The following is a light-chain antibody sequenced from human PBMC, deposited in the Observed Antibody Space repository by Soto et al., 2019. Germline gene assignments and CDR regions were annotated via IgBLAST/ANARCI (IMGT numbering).Light chain of an antibody. J-gene: IGKJ5*01. CDR1: PSVTNY. Sequence: EIVLTQSPATLSLSPGERATLSCRASPSVTNYLAWYQQKPGQAPRLLIYGAFNRATGIPARFSGSGSGTDFTLTISSLEPEDFVVYYCQQRNIWPPVTFGQGTRLEI. CDR3: QQRNIWPPVT. CDR2: GAF. V-gene: IGKV3-11*01.